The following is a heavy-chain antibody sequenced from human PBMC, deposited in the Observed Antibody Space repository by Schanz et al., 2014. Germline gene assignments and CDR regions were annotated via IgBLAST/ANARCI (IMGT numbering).Heavy chain of an antibody. V-gene: IGHV4-30-4*07. J-gene: IGHJ6*02. CDR1: GGSISSGGYS. CDR2: IFFRGST. Sequence: QVQLQESGPGLVKPSQTLSLTCAVSGGSISSGGYSWSWIRQPPGKGLEWIGYIFFRGSTYYNPSLKSRVTIPTDTPKTQSSLSLTSVTAADTAVYYCYGMDVWGQGTTVTVSS. CDR3: YGMDV.